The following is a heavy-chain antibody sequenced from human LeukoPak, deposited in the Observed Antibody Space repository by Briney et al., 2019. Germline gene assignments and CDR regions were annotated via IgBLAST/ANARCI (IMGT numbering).Heavy chain of an antibody. D-gene: IGHD1-26*01. CDR1: GFTFDDYA. Sequence: PGGSLRLSCAASGFTFDDYAMHWVRQAPGKGLEWVSGISWNSGSIGYADSVKGRFTISRDNAKNSLYLQMNSLRAEDTALYYCAKEKGDIVGAIGAFDIWGQGTMVTVSS. CDR3: AKEKGDIVGAIGAFDI. J-gene: IGHJ3*02. CDR2: ISWNSGSI. V-gene: IGHV3-9*01.